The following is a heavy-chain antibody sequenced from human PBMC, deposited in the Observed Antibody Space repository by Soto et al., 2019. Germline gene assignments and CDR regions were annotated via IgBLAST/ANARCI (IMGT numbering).Heavy chain of an antibody. J-gene: IGHJ4*02. CDR1: GYSFTGYY. CDR3: PRGYYGTGGYPFPYFDY. V-gene: IGHV1-2*02. D-gene: IGHD3-22*01. CDR2: INPDSGAT. Sequence: HEHLVQSGAEVKRPGASLKVSCKASGYSFTGYYIHWVRQAPGQGLEWMGWINPDSGATNYAQNFQGKGTLTSDTTISTASMDLTSLTSDDTAVYYCPRGYYGTGGYPFPYFDYWGQGTLVIVSS.